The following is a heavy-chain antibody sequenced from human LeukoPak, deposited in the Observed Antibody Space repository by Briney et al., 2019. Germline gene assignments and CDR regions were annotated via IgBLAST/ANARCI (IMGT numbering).Heavy chain of an antibody. D-gene: IGHD4-17*01. CDR1: GFTVSSNY. V-gene: IGHV3-53*01. CDR2: IYSGGST. CDR3: AKVRYDYGDFPIDY. J-gene: IGHJ4*02. Sequence: GGSLRLSCAASGFTVSSNYLSWVRQAPGKGLEYVSIIYSGGSTYYADAVKGRFTISRDNSKNTLYLQMNSLRAEDTAVYYCAKVRYDYGDFPIDYWGQGTLVTVSS.